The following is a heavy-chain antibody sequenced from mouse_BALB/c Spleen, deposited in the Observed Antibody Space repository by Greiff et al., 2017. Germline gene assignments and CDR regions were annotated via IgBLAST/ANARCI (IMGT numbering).Heavy chain of an antibody. J-gene: IGHJ2*01. D-gene: IGHD2-2*01. V-gene: IGHV1-69*02. CDR3: TRRETYGYDREGTFDY. Sequence: QVQLKQPGAELVRPGASVKLSCKASGYTFTSYWINWVKQRPGQGLEWIGNIYPSDSYTNYNQKFKDKATLTVDKSSSTAYMQLSSPTSEDSAVYYCTRRETYGYDREGTFDYWGQGTTLTVSS. CDR2: IYPSDSYT. CDR1: GYTFTSYW.